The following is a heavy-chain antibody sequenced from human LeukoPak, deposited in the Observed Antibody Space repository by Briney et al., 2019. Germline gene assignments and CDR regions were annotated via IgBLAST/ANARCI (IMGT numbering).Heavy chain of an antibody. CDR2: IRYDGSNK. J-gene: IGHJ4*02. CDR1: GFTFSSYG. CDR3: ASRYCSSTSCGGSVD. V-gene: IGHV3-30*02. Sequence: GGSLRLSCAASGFTFSSYGMHWVRQAPGKGLEWVAFIRYDGSNKYYADSVKGRFTISRDNSKNTLYLQMNSLRAEDTAVYYCASRYCSSTSCGGSVDWGQGTLVTVSS. D-gene: IGHD2-2*01.